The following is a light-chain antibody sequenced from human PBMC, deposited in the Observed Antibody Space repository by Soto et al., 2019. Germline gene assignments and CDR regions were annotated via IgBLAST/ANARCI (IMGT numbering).Light chain of an antibody. Sequence: VLTQPPSASGTPGQRVTISCSGSSSNIGSNTVNWYQQLPGTAPKLLIYSNNQRPSGVPDQFSGSKSGTSASLAISGLQSEDEADYYCAAWDDSLNGYVFGTGTKVTV. V-gene: IGLV1-44*01. CDR2: SNN. J-gene: IGLJ1*01. CDR1: SSNIGSNT. CDR3: AAWDDSLNGYV.